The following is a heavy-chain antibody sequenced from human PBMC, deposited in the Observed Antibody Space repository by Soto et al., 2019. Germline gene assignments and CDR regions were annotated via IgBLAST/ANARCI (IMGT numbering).Heavy chain of an antibody. Sequence: ASVKVSCKASGYTFTSYGISWVRQAPGQGLEWMGWISAYNGNTNYAQKLQGRVTMTTDTSTSTAYMELRSLRSDDTAVYYCARDLIVVVTAAMQAFDIWGQGTMVTVSS. J-gene: IGHJ3*02. CDR3: ARDLIVVVTAAMQAFDI. CDR2: ISAYNGNT. D-gene: IGHD2-2*01. V-gene: IGHV1-18*01. CDR1: GYTFTSYG.